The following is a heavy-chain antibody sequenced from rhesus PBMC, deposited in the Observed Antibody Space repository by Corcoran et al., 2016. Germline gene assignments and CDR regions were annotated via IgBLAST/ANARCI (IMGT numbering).Heavy chain of an antibody. CDR2: IYWNDDK. CDR1: GFSLSTSGMG. CDR3: ARRRIKYSNDLGGYFDR. J-gene: IGHJ2*01. Sequence: QVTLKESGPALVKPTQTLTLTCTFSGFSLSTSGMGVGWIRQPSRKTLELLAHIYWNDDKYYSTELKHRLNISKDTSQTQVVLTMTKMDPVDTTTYSGARRRIKYSNDLGGYFDRWGPGTPITISS. V-gene: IGHV2-1*01. D-gene: IGHD4-23*01.